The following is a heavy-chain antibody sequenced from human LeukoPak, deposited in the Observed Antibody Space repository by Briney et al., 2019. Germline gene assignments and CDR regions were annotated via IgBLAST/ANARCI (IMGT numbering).Heavy chain of an antibody. D-gene: IGHD5-12*01. V-gene: IGHV3-21*01. J-gene: IGHJ3*02. CDR1: GLTFSSYA. CDR3: ARGAGGYDWNDAFDI. Sequence: PGGSLRLSCAASGLTFSSYAMSWVRQAPGKGLEWVSSITSSSSFIYYADSVKGRFTISRDNARNSLYLQMNSLRAEDTAVYYCARGAGGYDWNDAFDIWGQGTMVTVSS. CDR2: ITSSSSFI.